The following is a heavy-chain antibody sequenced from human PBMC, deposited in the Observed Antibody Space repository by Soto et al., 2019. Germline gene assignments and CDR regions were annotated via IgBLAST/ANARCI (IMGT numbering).Heavy chain of an antibody. D-gene: IGHD2-8*02. CDR1: GGSFSGYY. CDR3: ARDKITGLFDY. Sequence: QVQLQQWGAGLLKPSETLSLTCAVYGGSFSGYYWTWIRQPPGTGLEWIGEINRSGSTNYNPSLKSRVTISVDTSKNLFSLKLTSVTAADTAVYYCARDKITGLFDYWGQGTLVTVSS. V-gene: IGHV4-34*01. CDR2: INRSGST. J-gene: IGHJ4*02.